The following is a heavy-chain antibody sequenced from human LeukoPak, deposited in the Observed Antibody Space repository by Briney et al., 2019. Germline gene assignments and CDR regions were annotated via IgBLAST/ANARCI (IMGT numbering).Heavy chain of an antibody. CDR3: ARASDYYDSSGYSSDAFDI. J-gene: IGHJ3*02. Sequence: ASVKVSCKASGYTFTSYGTSWVRQAPGQGLEWMGWISAYNGNTNYAPKLQGRVTMTTDTSTSTAYMELRSLRSDDTAVYYCARASDYYDSSGYSSDAFDIWGQGTMVTVSS. V-gene: IGHV1-18*01. CDR1: GYTFTSYG. D-gene: IGHD3-22*01. CDR2: ISAYNGNT.